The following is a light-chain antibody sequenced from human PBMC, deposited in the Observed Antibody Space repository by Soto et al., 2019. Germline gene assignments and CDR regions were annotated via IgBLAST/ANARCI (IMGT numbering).Light chain of an antibody. CDR1: QSLLHSNGYNY. Sequence: DIVMTQSPLSLPVTPGEQASISCRSSQSLLHSNGYNYLDWYLQKTGQSPQLLIYWGSNRASGVPDRLSGGRLCTDCTLNISRVEAEDVGVYYCMQALRTPRIAFGQGTRLEIK. CDR3: MQALRTPRIA. V-gene: IGKV2-28*01. J-gene: IGKJ5*01. CDR2: WGS.